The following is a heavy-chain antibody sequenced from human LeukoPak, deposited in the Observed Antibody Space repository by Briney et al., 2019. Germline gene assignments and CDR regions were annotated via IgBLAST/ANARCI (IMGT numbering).Heavy chain of an antibody. D-gene: IGHD5-18*01. CDR1: GFTFSNYA. CDR2: MSYDGSNN. CDR3: ARGNGGYSYGPPNFDY. V-gene: IGHV3-30-3*01. J-gene: IGHJ4*02. Sequence: GGSLRLSCAASGFTFSNYAMHWVRQAPGKGLEWVAVMSYDGSNNYYADPVKGRSTISRDNSKSTLYLQMNSLRAEDTAVYYCARGNGGYSYGPPNFDYWGQGTLVTVSS.